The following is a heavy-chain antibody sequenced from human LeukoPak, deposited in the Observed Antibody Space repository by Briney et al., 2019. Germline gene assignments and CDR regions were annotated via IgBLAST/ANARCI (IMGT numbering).Heavy chain of an antibody. CDR1: GFTFSSYA. D-gene: IGHD6-13*01. Sequence: GGSPRLSCAASGFTFSSYAMHWVRQAPGKGLEWVAVISYDGSNKYYADSVKGRFTISRDNSKNTLYLQMNSLRAEDTAVYYCARDMRAAGNYFNYWGQGTLVTASS. CDR2: ISYDGSNK. CDR3: ARDMRAAGNYFNY. V-gene: IGHV3-30-3*01. J-gene: IGHJ4*02.